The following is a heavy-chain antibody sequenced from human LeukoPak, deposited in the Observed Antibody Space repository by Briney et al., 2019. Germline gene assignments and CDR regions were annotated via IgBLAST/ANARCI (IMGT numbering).Heavy chain of an antibody. CDR1: EYTFANYW. D-gene: IGHD3-10*01. CDR3: ARLGKKTIIRNEVFDI. V-gene: IGHV5-51*01. J-gene: IGHJ3*02. Sequence: GESLKISCKGSEYTFANYWIAWVRQKPGKGLEWMGIIYPGDADIRYSPSFRGQVTISADKSINTAYVQWSSLKASDTAMYYCARLGKKTIIRNEVFDIWGQGTMATVS. CDR2: IYPGDADI.